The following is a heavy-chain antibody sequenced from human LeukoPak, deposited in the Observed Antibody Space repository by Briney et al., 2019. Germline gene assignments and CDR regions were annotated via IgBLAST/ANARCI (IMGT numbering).Heavy chain of an antibody. CDR3: ARHGNIVVVVAARGFDP. D-gene: IGHD2-15*01. V-gene: IGHV4-59*08. J-gene: IGHJ5*02. Sequence: SETLSLTCTVSGGSISTYFRSWIRQPPGKGLELIGFIYYSGNTYYNPSLESRVTISVDTSKNQFSLRLSSVTAADTAFYYCARHGNIVVVVAARGFDPWGQGTLVTVSS. CDR2: IYYSGNT. CDR1: GGSISTYF.